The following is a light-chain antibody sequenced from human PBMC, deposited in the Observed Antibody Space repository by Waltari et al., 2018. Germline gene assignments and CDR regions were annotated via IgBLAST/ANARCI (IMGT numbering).Light chain of an antibody. Sequence: EIVMTQSPATLSVSPGERAILSCRASQSISNKLAWYQQKLGQAPRLLIFGATNRASGVPARFSGSGSGTEFTLTISSLQSEDFVFYYCLQYSNWPLYSFGQGTKLEIK. J-gene: IGKJ2*01. V-gene: IGKV3-15*01. CDR2: GAT. CDR1: QSISNK. CDR3: LQYSNWPLYS.